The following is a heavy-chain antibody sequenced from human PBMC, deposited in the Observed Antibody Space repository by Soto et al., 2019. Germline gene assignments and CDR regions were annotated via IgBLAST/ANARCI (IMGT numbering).Heavy chain of an antibody. Sequence: GGSLRLSCAASGFTFSSYGMHWVRQAPGKGLEWVAVIWYDGSNKYYADSVKGRFTISRDNSKNTLYLQMNSLRAEDTAVYYCARVNYYDSSGYLDYYGMDVWGQGTTVTVSS. CDR2: IWYDGSNK. CDR3: ARVNYYDSSGYLDYYGMDV. CDR1: GFTFSSYG. J-gene: IGHJ6*02. D-gene: IGHD3-22*01. V-gene: IGHV3-33*01.